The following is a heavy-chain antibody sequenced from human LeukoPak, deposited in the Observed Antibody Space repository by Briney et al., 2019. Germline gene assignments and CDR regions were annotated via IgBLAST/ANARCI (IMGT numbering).Heavy chain of an antibody. D-gene: IGHD2-15*01. CDR2: IYYSGST. CDR3: ASFYCSGGSCYQYYYYYYMGV. CDR1: GGSISSSSYY. V-gene: IGHV4-39*01. Sequence: SSETLSLTCTVSGGSISSSSYYWGWIRQPPGKGLEWIGSIYYSGSTYSNPSLRSRVTISVDTSKNQFSLKLSSVTAADTAVYYCASFYCSGGSCYQYYYYYYMGVWGKGTTVTISS. J-gene: IGHJ6*03.